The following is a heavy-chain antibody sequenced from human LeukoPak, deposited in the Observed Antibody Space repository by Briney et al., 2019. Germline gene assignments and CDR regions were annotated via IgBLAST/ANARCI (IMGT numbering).Heavy chain of an antibody. CDR2: IDHSGST. CDR3: ARVYVTVVRGRWFDP. V-gene: IGHV4-34*01. J-gene: IGHJ5*02. CDR1: GGSLSGYS. Sequence: SETLSLTCAVYGGSLSGYSWTWIRQPPGKGLEWIGEIDHSGSTNYNASLTSRVIISADTSQNQFSLKLTSVTVADTAGYYCARVYVTVVRGRWFDPWGQGTLSPSPQ. D-gene: IGHD3-10*01.